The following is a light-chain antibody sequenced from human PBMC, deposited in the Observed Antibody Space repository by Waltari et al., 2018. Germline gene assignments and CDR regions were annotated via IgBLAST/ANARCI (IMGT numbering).Light chain of an antibody. CDR2: WAS. Sequence: TMMTQSPDSLTVSLGERATINCKSSESVLYNSNNKNYLAWYQQKPGQPPKLLIYWASTRESGVPDRFSGSGSGTDFTLTISSLQAEDVAVYYCQQYYSTPQTFGQGTKVEIK. V-gene: IGKV4-1*01. CDR3: QQYYSTPQT. CDR1: ESVLYNSNNKNY. J-gene: IGKJ1*01.